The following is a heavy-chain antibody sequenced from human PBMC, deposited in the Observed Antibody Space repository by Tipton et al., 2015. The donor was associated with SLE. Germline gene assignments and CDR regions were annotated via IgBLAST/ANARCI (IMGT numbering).Heavy chain of an antibody. V-gene: IGHV4-38-2*01. Sequence: GLVKPSETLSLKCAVSGYSISAGYYWGWVRQPPGKGLEWIGAIYYSGNTFYNPSLKSRVTISLDTTKNQFSLRLDSVTAADTAVYYCARRGGSLENWGQGTLVTVSS. CDR2: IYYSGNT. D-gene: IGHD5-24*01. J-gene: IGHJ4*02. CDR1: GYSISAGYY. CDR3: ARRGGSLEN.